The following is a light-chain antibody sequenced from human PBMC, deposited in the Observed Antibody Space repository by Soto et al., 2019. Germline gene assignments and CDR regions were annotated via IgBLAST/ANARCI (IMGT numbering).Light chain of an antibody. V-gene: IGLV2-18*02. CDR3: SSFTSSTTYV. CDR1: SSDVGSYNR. J-gene: IGLJ1*01. Sequence: QSVLTQPPSVSGSPGQSVAVSCTGTSSDVGSYNRVSWYQQPPGTAPKLMIYEVSNRPSGVPDRFSGSKSGNTASLTISGLQAEDEADYYCSSFTSSTTYVFGTGTK. CDR2: EVS.